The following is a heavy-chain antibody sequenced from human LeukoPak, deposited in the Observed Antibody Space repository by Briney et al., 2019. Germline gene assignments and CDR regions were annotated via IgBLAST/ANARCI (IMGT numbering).Heavy chain of an antibody. CDR3: ARAEIEYSSSSSPFDY. Sequence: GGSLRLSCAASGFTVSSNYVSWVRQAPGKGLEWVSVIYSGGSTYYADSVKGRFTISRDNSKNTLYLQMNSLRAEDTAVYYCARAEIEYSSSSSPFDYWGLGTLVTVSS. CDR2: IYSGGST. J-gene: IGHJ4*02. D-gene: IGHD6-6*01. V-gene: IGHV3-53*01. CDR1: GFTVSSNY.